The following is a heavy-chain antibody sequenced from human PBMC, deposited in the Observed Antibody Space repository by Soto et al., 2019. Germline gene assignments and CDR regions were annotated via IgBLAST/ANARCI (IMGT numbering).Heavy chain of an antibody. D-gene: IGHD6-19*01. V-gene: IGHV3-23*01. CDR2: IGGSGGST. J-gene: IGHJ4*02. CDR1: GFTFSTYA. Sequence: GGSLRLSCVASGFTFSTYAMSWVRQAPGKGLEWVSIIGGSGGSTYYADSVKGRFTISRDNSRKTLYLEMNSLRAEDTAVYYCAKDLSGWFFDYWGQGTLVTVSS. CDR3: AKDLSGWFFDY.